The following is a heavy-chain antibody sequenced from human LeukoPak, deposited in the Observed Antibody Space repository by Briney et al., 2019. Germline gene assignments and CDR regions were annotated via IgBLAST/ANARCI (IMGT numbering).Heavy chain of an antibody. Sequence: GGSLRLSCAASGFTFSNYWMSWVRQAPGKGLEWVSVIYSGGSTYYADSVKGRFTISRDNSKNTLYLQMNSLRAEDTAVYYCARVSPYYYGSGDYYFDYWGQGTLVTVSS. CDR3: ARVSPYYYGSGDYYFDY. V-gene: IGHV3-66*01. D-gene: IGHD3-10*01. J-gene: IGHJ4*02. CDR1: GFTFSNYW. CDR2: IYSGGST.